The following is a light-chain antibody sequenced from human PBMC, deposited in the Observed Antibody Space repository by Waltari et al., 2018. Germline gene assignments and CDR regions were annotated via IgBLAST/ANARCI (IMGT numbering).Light chain of an antibody. CDR1: QSVSTE. Sequence: IVLTQSPATLSLSPGERATLSCRASQSVSTELAWYQQKPGQAPRLLIYDASDRATGIPARFSGSGSGTDFTLTISSLEPEDLAVYYCQQRYSWPRTFGQGTKLELK. V-gene: IGKV3-11*01. CDR3: QQRYSWPRT. J-gene: IGKJ2*01. CDR2: DAS.